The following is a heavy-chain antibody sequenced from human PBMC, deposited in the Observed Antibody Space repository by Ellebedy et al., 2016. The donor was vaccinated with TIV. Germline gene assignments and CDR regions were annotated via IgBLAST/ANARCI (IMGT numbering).Heavy chain of an antibody. CDR2: ISVYNGDT. V-gene: IGHV1-18*01. D-gene: IGHD5-12*01. CDR3: ARVGWGYSGGEEY. CDR1: GFTFTSFG. J-gene: IGHJ4*02. Sequence: ASVKVSCKASGFTFTSFGISWVRQAPGHGLEWMGWISVYNGDTKYAQKLQGRVTMTTDTSTATAYMELRSLTSGDTAVYYCARVGWGYSGGEEYWGQGALVIVSS.